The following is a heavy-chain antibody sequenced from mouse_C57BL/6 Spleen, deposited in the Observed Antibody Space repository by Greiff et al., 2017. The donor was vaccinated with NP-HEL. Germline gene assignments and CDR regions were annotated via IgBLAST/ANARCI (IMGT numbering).Heavy chain of an antibody. V-gene: IGHV3-6*01. Sequence: VQLKESGPGLVKPSQSLSLTCSVTGYSITSGYYWNWIRQFPGNKLEWMGYISYDGSNNYNPSLKNRISITRDTSKNQFFLKLNSVATEDTATYYGARGGYSNYWYFDVWGTRTTVTVSS. CDR1: GYSITSGYY. CDR2: ISYDGSN. D-gene: IGHD2-5*01. CDR3: ARGGYSNYWYFDV. J-gene: IGHJ1*03.